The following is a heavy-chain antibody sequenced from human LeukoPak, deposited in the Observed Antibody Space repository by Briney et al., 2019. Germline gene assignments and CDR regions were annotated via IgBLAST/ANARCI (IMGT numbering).Heavy chain of an antibody. J-gene: IGHJ5*02. D-gene: IGHD4-23*01. CDR1: GGSISSYY. Sequence: SETLSLTCTVSGGSISSYYWSWIRQPPGKGLEWIGYIYYSGSTNYNPSLKSRVTISVDTSKNQFSLELSSVTAANTAVYYCARRTTTVVTVFDPWGQGTLVTVSS. V-gene: IGHV4-59*01. CDR2: IYYSGST. CDR3: ARRTTTVVTVFDP.